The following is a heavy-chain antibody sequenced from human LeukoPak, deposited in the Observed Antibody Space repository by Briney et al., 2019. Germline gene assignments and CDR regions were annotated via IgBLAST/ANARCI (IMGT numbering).Heavy chain of an antibody. CDR3: ARPRTIFHWFDP. CDR2: IYTSGST. D-gene: IGHD3-3*01. Sequence: PSETLSLTCTVSGGSISSYYWSWIRQPPGKGLEWIGYIYTSGSTNYNPSLKSRVTISVDTSKNQFSLKLSSVTAADTAVYYCARPRTIFHWFDPWGQGTLVTVSS. CDR1: GGSISSYY. V-gene: IGHV4-4*09. J-gene: IGHJ5*02.